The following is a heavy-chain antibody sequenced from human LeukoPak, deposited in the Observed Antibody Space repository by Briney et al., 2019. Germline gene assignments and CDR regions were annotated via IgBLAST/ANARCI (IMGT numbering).Heavy chain of an antibody. J-gene: IGHJ4*02. CDR1: GYTFTSHA. CDR3: ARVAFGELLPDY. Sequence: GASVNVSCTASGYTFTSHAMHWVRQAPGQRLEWMGWINAGNGNTKYSQKFQGRVTITRDTSASTAYMELSSLRSEDTAVYYCARVAFGELLPDYWGQGTLVTVSS. D-gene: IGHD1-26*01. V-gene: IGHV1-3*01. CDR2: INAGNGNT.